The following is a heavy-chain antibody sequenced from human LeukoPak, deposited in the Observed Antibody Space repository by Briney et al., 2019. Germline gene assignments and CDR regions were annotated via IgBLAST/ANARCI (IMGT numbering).Heavy chain of an antibody. D-gene: IGHD3-22*01. Sequence: SETLSLTCTVSAGSISSYYWSWIRQHPGKGLEWIGEINHSGSTNYNPSLKSRVTISVDTSKNQFSLKLSSVTAADTAVYYCARLLRGGRDTPMVTMIVVRAKSGAFDIWGQGTMVTVSS. V-gene: IGHV4-34*01. CDR1: AGSISSYY. J-gene: IGHJ3*02. CDR2: INHSGST. CDR3: ARLLRGGRDTPMVTMIVVRAKSGAFDI.